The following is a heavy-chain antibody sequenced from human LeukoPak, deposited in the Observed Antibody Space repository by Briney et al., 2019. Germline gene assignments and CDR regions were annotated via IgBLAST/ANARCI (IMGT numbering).Heavy chain of an antibody. Sequence: PGGSLRLSCAASGFTFSSYAMHWVRQAPGKGLEWVSFIYSDNTHYSDSVKGRFTISRDNSKNTLYLQMNSLRAEDTAVYYCAAGGTSFYYYMDVWGKGTTVTVSS. CDR1: GFTFSSYA. J-gene: IGHJ6*03. CDR2: IYSDNT. D-gene: IGHD2-2*01. CDR3: AAGGTSFYYYMDV. V-gene: IGHV3-NL1*01.